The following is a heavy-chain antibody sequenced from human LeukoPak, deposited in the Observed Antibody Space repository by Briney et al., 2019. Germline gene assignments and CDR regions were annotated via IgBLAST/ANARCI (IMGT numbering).Heavy chain of an antibody. D-gene: IGHD6-19*01. CDR2: ISSSSSYI. V-gene: IGHV3-21*01. CDR1: GFTFSSYS. J-gene: IGHJ4*02. Sequence: PGRSLRLSCAASGFTFSSYSMNWVRQAPGKGLEWVSSISSSSSYIYYADSVKGRFTISRDNAKNSLYLQMNRLRAEDTAVYYCAREDSVAGALADYWGQGTLVTVSS. CDR3: AREDSVAGALADY.